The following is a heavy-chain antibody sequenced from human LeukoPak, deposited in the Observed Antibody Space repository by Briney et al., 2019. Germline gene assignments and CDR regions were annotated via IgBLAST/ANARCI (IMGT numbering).Heavy chain of an antibody. Sequence: GGSLRLSCAASGFTFSSYAMSWVRQAPGKGLEWVGLIRSKAYGGTTEYAASVKGGFTISRDDSKIIAYLQMNSLRTEDTAVYYCSRSYTTSYYFDYWGQGTLVTVSS. V-gene: IGHV3-49*04. CDR1: GFTFSSYA. J-gene: IGHJ4*02. CDR2: IRSKAYGGTT. D-gene: IGHD2-2*02. CDR3: SRSYTTSYYFDY.